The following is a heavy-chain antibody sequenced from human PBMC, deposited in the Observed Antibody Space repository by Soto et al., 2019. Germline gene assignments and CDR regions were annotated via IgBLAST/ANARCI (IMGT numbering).Heavy chain of an antibody. J-gene: IGHJ6*04. CDR1: EFTFSPYA. CDR3: AREIFTSPLPDRGMDV. Sequence: QVQLVESGGGVVQPGRSLRLSCAASEFTFSPYAMHWVRQAPGKGLEWVAVISYDGNNQYYADSVKGRFTISRDTAKNPLYMEMNSLRTEDTAIYFCAREIFTSPLPDRGMDVWGSGTTVIVSS. CDR2: ISYDGNNQ. D-gene: IGHD3-10*01. V-gene: IGHV3-30-3*01.